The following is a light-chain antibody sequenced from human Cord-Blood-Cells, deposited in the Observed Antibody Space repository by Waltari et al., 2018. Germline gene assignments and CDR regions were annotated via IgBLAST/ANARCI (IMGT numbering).Light chain of an antibody. J-gene: IGLJ3*02. CDR3: YSAVDNNRV. CDR2: KDS. V-gene: IGLV3-27*01. Sequence: SYELTQPSSVSVSPGQTARITCSGDVLAKKYARWFQQKPGQAPVLVIYKDSERPSGIPERFSGSSSGTTVTLTISGAQVEDEADYYCYSAVDNNRVFGGGTKLTVL. CDR1: VLAKKY.